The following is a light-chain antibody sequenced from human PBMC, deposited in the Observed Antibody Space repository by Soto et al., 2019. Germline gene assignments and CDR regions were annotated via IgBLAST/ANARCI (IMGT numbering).Light chain of an antibody. V-gene: IGLV7-43*01. J-gene: IGLJ3*02. Sequence: QTVVTQEPSLTVSPGGTVTLTCASSTGAVTSAYYPNWFQQKPGQPPRALIYNTNNRHSWTPVRFSGSLLGDKAALTLSGVRPEDEADYYCLLYRDGAQVFGGGTKLTVL. CDR1: TGAVTSAYY. CDR3: LLYRDGAQV. CDR2: NTN.